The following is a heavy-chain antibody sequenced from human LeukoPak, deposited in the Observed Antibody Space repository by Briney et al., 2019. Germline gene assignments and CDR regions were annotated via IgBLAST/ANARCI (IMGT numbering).Heavy chain of an antibody. J-gene: IGHJ4*02. CDR3: AREGEGNYFDY. Sequence: PGGSLRLSCAASGFTFSSYAMHWVHQAPGKGLEWVAVISYDGSNKYYADSVKGRFTISRDNSKNTLYLQMNSLRAEDTAVYYCAREGEGNYFDYWGQGTLVTVSS. V-gene: IGHV3-30-3*01. D-gene: IGHD3-10*01. CDR1: GFTFSSYA. CDR2: ISYDGSNK.